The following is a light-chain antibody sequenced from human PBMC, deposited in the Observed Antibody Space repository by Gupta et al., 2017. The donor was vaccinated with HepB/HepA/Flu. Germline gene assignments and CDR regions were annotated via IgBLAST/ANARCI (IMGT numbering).Light chain of an antibody. CDR1: QSIGIH. V-gene: IGKV1-39*01. CDR2: GAS. CDR3: QQRDSIPIT. J-gene: IGKJ4*01. Sequence: DIQMTQSPSSLAASVGDRVTITCRASQSIGIHLNWYQQQPGKAPKVLIHGASSVQSGVPSSFSGSGSGTDFTLTISSLQPEDFATYYCQQRDSIPITFGGGTKVEVK.